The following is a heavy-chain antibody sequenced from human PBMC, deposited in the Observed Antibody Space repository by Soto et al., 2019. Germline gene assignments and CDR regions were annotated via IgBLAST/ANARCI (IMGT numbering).Heavy chain of an antibody. Sequence: QVQLQESGPGLVKPSQTLSLTCTVSGGSISSGGYYWSWIRQHPGKGLEWIGYIYYSGSTYYNPYLNSRVTISVDTSKNQFSLKLSSVAAADTAVYYGARELELLEDAFDIWGQGTMVTVSS. CDR2: IYYSGST. CDR3: ARELELLEDAFDI. CDR1: GGSISSGGYY. J-gene: IGHJ3*02. V-gene: IGHV4-31*03. D-gene: IGHD1-7*01.